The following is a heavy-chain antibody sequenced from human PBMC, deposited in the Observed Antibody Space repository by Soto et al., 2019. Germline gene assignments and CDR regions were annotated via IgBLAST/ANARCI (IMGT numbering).Heavy chain of an antibody. CDR2: IYYSGST. CDR3: APHNWNDGSLDY. CDR1: GGSISSSSYY. D-gene: IGHD1-1*01. J-gene: IGHJ4*02. Sequence: QLQLQESGPGLVKPSETLSLTCTVSGGSISSSSYYWGWIRQPPGKGLEWIGSIYYSGSTYYNPSLKSRVTISVDTSKNQFSLKLSSVTAADTAVYYCAPHNWNDGSLDYWGQGTLVTVSS. V-gene: IGHV4-39*01.